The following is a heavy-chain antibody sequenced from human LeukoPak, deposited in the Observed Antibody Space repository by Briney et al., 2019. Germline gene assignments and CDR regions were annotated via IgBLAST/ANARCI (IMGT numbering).Heavy chain of an antibody. D-gene: IGHD4-17*01. J-gene: IGHJ4*02. CDR2: IKPDGSEE. Sequence: PGGSLRLSCAASGFTFSNYWMSWVRQAPGKGMEWVASIKPDGSEEYYVDSVKGRFTISRDNAKNTLYLQMNSLRAEDTAVYYCAKDPYGDYPDYFDYWGQGTLVTVSS. CDR3: AKDPYGDYPDYFDY. CDR1: GFTFSNYW. V-gene: IGHV3-7*03.